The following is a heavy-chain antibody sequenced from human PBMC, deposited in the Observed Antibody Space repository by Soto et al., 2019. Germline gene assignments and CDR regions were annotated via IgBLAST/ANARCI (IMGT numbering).Heavy chain of an antibody. CDR3: ARALAVYCRNGICIDAFDI. J-gene: IGHJ3*02. CDR2: LSSRGFST. D-gene: IGHD2-8*01. V-gene: IGHV3-23*01. CDR1: GFTFNDYA. Sequence: EVQLLESGGDLVQPGGSLRLSCAASGFTFNDYALTWVRQVPGKGLEWVSSLSSRGFSTHYAASVKGRFTISRDNIKNTVYLPMNSPRAEDTAVYYCARALAVYCRNGICIDAFDIWGQGTLVTVSS.